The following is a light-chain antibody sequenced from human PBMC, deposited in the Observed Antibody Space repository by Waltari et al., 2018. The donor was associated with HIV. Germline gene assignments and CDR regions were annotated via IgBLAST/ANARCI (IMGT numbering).Light chain of an antibody. CDR3: AAWDDSLSGWV. CDR1: SSNSGSNY. CDR2: RNN. Sequence: SVLTQPPSASGTPGQRVTISCSGSSSNSGSNYLYWYQQLPGTAPKLLIYRNNQRPSGVPDRFSGSKSGTSASLAISGLRSEDEADYYCAAWDDSLSGWVFGGGTKLTVL. V-gene: IGLV1-47*01. J-gene: IGLJ3*02.